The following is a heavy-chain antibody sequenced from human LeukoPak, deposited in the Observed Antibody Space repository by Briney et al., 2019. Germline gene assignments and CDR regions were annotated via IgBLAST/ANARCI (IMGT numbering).Heavy chain of an antibody. V-gene: IGHV4-61*02. CDR3: ARVDWLANYYYYMDV. CDR2: IYTSGST. J-gene: IGHJ6*03. CDR1: GGSISTGSYY. D-gene: IGHD2-21*01. Sequence: PSETLSLTCTVSGGSISTGSYYCSWIRQPAGKGLEWIGRIYTSGSTNYNPSLKSRVTISVDTSKNQFSLNLSSVTAADTAVYYCARVDWLANYYYYMDVWGKGTTVTVSS.